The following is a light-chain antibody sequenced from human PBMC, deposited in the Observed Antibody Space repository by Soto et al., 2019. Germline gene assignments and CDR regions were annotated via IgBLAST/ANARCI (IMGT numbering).Light chain of an antibody. CDR3: QQPWT. CDR1: QSVSSSY. V-gene: IGKV3-20*01. CDR2: GAS. Sequence: TQSPSSLSASVGDRVTITCRASQSVSSSYLAWYQQKPGQAPRLLIYGASSRATGIPDRFSGSGSGTDFTLTISRLEPEDFAVYYCQQPWTFGQGTKVDIK. J-gene: IGKJ1*01.